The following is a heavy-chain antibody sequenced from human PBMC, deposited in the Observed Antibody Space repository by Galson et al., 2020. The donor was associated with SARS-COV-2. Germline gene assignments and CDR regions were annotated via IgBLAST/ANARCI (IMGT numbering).Heavy chain of an antibody. CDR1: GGSIRSYY. V-gene: IGHV4-59*01. CDR2: ISYDGST. J-gene: IGHJ4*02. CDR3: ARIRRAKWSEGLCSKITGDFDY. Sequence: SETLSLTCRVSGGSIRSYYWSWIRQPPGKGLEGTGYISYDGSTNLNPALNSRVTIEPDTSRNQFSLKVTSMTAADTAVYYSARIRRAKWSEGLCSKITGDFDYWGQGTLVTVSS. D-gene: IGHD7-27*01.